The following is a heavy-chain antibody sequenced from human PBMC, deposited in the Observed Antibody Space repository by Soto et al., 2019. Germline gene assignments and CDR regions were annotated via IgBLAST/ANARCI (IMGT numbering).Heavy chain of an antibody. D-gene: IGHD3-9*01. CDR2: ISSSSITI. Sequence: GGSLRLSCAASGFTFSSYSMNWVRQAPGKGLEWVSYISSSSITIYYADFVKGRFTISRDIAKISLFLQMNSLRAEDTAVYYCARDKRYFDWLPTYWGQGTLVTVSS. J-gene: IGHJ4*02. V-gene: IGHV3-48*01. CDR1: GFTFSSYS. CDR3: ARDKRYFDWLPTY.